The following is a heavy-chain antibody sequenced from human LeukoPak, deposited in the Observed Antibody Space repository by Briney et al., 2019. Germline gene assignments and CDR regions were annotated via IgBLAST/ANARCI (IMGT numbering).Heavy chain of an antibody. Sequence: PGGSLRLSCAASGFTFSSYWMSWVRQAPGKGLEWVANIKQDGSEKYYVDSVKGRFTISRDNAKNSLYLQMNSLRAEDTAVYYCASGGSYSSGWPRGFDYWGQGTLVTVSS. CDR1: GFTFSSYW. CDR3: ASGGSYSSGWPRGFDY. CDR2: IKQDGSEK. V-gene: IGHV3-7*01. J-gene: IGHJ4*02. D-gene: IGHD6-19*01.